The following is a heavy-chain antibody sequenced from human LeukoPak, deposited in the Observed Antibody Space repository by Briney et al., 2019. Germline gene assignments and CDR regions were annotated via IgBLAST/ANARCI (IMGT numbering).Heavy chain of an antibody. Sequence: GRSLRLSCAASGFIFSNYGMHWVRQAPGRGLEWVAVIWHDGSQKYYADSVKGRVTISRDNSRKTLYLQLNNLRAEDTAVYYCSREEADGEDSGDYWGQGTLVTVSS. CDR1: GFIFSNYG. D-gene: IGHD3-10*01. CDR2: IWHDGSQK. J-gene: IGHJ4*02. CDR3: SREEADGEDSGDY. V-gene: IGHV3-33*01.